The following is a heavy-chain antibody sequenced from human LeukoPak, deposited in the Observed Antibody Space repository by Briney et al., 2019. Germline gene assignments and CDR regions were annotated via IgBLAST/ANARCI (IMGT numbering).Heavy chain of an antibody. Sequence: SETLSLTCAVSGGSINSYYWSWIRQPPGKGLEWIGCIYYSGSTNYNPSLKSRVTISVDTSKNQFSLKLSSVTAADTAVYYCARPLGRSCSGGSCPNWFDPWGQGTLVTVSS. CDR2: IYYSGST. CDR3: ARPLGRSCSGGSCPNWFDP. J-gene: IGHJ5*02. CDR1: GGSINSYY. V-gene: IGHV4-59*01. D-gene: IGHD2-15*01.